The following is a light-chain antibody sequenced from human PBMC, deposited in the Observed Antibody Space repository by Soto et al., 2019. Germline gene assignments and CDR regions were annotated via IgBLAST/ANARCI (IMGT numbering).Light chain of an antibody. CDR1: QSISNW. CDR3: QQYNSYSYT. CDR2: DAS. V-gene: IGKV1-5*01. Sequence: DILMTQSPSTLSASVGDRVTITCRASQSISNWLAWYQQQPGKAPKVLIYDASSLESGVPSRFSGSGSGTEFTLTINSLQPDDFATYYCQQYNSYSYTFGQGTKLEIK. J-gene: IGKJ2*01.